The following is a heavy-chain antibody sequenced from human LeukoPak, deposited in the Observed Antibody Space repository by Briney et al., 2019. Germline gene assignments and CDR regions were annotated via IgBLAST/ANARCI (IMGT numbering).Heavy chain of an antibody. J-gene: IGHJ2*01. Sequence: NPPQTLSLTCAVSGGSISSGAYSWSWIRQPPGKGLEWIGYISHSGSTYYNPSLKSRVTISVDRSKNQFSLKLTSVTAADTAVYYCARYSSTWPYWYFDLWGRGTLVTVSS. CDR1: GGSISSGAYS. V-gene: IGHV4-30-2*01. D-gene: IGHD6-13*01. CDR3: ARYSSTWPYWYFDL. CDR2: ISHSGST.